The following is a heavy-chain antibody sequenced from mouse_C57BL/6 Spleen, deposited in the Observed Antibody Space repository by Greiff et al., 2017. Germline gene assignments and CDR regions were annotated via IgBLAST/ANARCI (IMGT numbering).Heavy chain of an antibody. J-gene: IGHJ1*03. CDR1: GYTFTSYG. CDR2: IYIGNGYT. CDR3: ARGDYGSSYGYFDV. Sequence: VQLKESGAELVRPGSSVKMSCKTSGYTFTSYGINWVKQRPGQGLEWIGYIYIGNGYTEYNEKFKGKATLTSDTSSSTAYMQLSSLTSEDSAIYFGARGDYGSSYGYFDVWGTGTTVTVTS. D-gene: IGHD1-1*01. V-gene: IGHV1-58*01.